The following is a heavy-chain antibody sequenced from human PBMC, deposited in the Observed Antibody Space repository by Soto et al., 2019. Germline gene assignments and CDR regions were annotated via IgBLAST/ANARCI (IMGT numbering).Heavy chain of an antibody. CDR2: INHSGST. Sequence: SETLSLTCAVYGGSFSGYYWSWIRQPPGKGLEWIGEINHSGSTNYNPSLKSRVTISVDTSKNQFSLKLSSVTAADTAVYYCARGGTMVRGGQRRYHSYGMDVWGQGPTVTLAS. V-gene: IGHV4-34*01. J-gene: IGHJ6*02. CDR1: GGSFSGYY. D-gene: IGHD3-10*01. CDR3: ARGGTMVRGGQRRYHSYGMDV.